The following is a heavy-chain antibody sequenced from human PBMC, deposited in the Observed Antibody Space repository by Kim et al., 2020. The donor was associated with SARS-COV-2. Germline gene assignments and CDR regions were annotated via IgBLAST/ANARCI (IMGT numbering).Heavy chain of an antibody. D-gene: IGHD3-9*01. V-gene: IGHV4-39*01. CDR3: AKSRRDWFGLFAD. J-gene: IGHJ4*02. CDR2: FYFSGRA. CDR1: GASIRRSNNY. Sequence: SETLSLNCTVSGASIRRSNNYWGWVRQPPGKGLEWIGSFYFSGRALYEPSFASRAVMVADTSKNQFTLNLNSVTAADTAVYYCAKSRRDWFGLFADWGQGIRVTVSS.